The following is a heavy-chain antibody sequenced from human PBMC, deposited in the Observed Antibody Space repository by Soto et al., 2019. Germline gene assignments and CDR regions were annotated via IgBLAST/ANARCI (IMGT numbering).Heavy chain of an antibody. V-gene: IGHV4-59*08. CDR1: GGSISSYY. CDR2: IYYSGST. D-gene: IGHD6-19*01. J-gene: IGHJ4*02. CDR3: ARHEAPSGWYFDY. Sequence: SETLSLTCSVSGGSISSYYWSWIRQPPGKGLEWIGYIYYSGSTNYNPSLKSRVTISVDTSKNQFSLKLSSVTAADTAVYYCARHEAPSGWYFDYWGQGTLVTVSS.